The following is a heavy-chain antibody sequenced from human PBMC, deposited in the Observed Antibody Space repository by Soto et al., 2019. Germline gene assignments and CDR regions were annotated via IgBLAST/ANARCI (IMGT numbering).Heavy chain of an antibody. J-gene: IGHJ6*02. CDR2: IRQDGSNK. CDR1: GFSISANW. D-gene: IGHD3-9*01. CDR3: AKDHEYYDILTGPLPYYYYYGMDV. Sequence: PGGSLRLSCVASGFSISANWMSWVRQAPGKGLEWVANIRQDGSNKYYADSVKGRFTISRDNSKNTLYLQMNSLRAEDTAVYYCAKDHEYYDILTGPLPYYYYYGMDVWGQGTTVTVSS. V-gene: IGHV3-7*01.